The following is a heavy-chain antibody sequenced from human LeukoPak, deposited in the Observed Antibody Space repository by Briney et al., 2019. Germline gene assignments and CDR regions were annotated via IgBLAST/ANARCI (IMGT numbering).Heavy chain of an antibody. CDR1: GFTFSSYD. V-gene: IGHV3-13*01. CDR2: IGTAGDT. Sequence: PGGSLRLSCAASGFTFSSYDMHWVRRATGKGLEWVSAIGTAGDTYYPGSVKGRFTISRENAKNSLYLQMNSLRAGDTAVYYCARALDYGDYPDAFDIWGQGTMVTVSS. CDR3: ARALDYGDYPDAFDI. J-gene: IGHJ3*02. D-gene: IGHD4-17*01.